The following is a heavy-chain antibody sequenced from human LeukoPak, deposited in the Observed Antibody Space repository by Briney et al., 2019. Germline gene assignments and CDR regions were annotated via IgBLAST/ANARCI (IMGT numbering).Heavy chain of an antibody. CDR3: ARAIQYSSGWYITSNNWFDP. V-gene: IGHV1-8*01. D-gene: IGHD6-19*01. J-gene: IGHJ5*02. CDR2: MNPNSGNT. CDR1: GCTFTSYD. Sequence: ASVKVSCKASGCTFTSYDINWVRQATGQGHEWMGWMNPNSGNTGYAQKFQGRVTMTRNTSISTAYMELSSLRSEDTAVYYCARAIQYSSGWYITSNNWFDPWGQGTLVTVSS.